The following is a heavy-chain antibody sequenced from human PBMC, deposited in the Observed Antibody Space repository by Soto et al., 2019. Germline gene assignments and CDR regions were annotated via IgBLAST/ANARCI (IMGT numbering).Heavy chain of an antibody. CDR3: SKAPGLAARPQTFYY. D-gene: IGHD6-6*01. V-gene: IGHV3-23*01. J-gene: IGHJ4*02. CDR2: ISGSGGST. Sequence: GGSLRLSCAASGFTFSSYAMSWVRQAPGKGLEWVSAISGSGGSTYYADSVKGRFTISRDNSKNTLYLQMNSPRAEDTAVYYCSKAPGLAARPQTFYYWGQGTLVTGSS. CDR1: GFTFSSYA.